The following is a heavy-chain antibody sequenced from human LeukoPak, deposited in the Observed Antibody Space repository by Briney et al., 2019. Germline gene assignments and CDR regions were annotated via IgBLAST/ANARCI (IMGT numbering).Heavy chain of an antibody. Sequence: PSETLSLTCTVSGGSISSHYWSWIRQPPRKGLEWIGYIYYSGSTNYNPSLKSRVTISVDTSKNQFSLKLSSVTAADTAVYYCARGVVVPAADAFDIWGQGTMVTVSS. J-gene: IGHJ3*02. V-gene: IGHV4-59*11. D-gene: IGHD2-2*01. CDR2: IYYSGST. CDR3: ARGVVVPAADAFDI. CDR1: GGSISSHY.